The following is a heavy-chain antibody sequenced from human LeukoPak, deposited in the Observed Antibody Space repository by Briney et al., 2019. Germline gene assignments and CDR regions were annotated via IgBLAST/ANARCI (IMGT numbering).Heavy chain of an antibody. V-gene: IGHV3-23*01. Sequence: GGSLRLSCAASGFTFSSFAMIWVRQSPGKKGLEWVSSIFQGGGEIHYADSVRGRFTISRDNSKSTLFLQMNSLRAEDTAIYYCATYRQVLLPFESWGQGTLVTVSS. CDR3: ATYRQVLLPFES. CDR1: GFTFSSFA. CDR2: IFQGGGEI. D-gene: IGHD5-18*01. J-gene: IGHJ4*02.